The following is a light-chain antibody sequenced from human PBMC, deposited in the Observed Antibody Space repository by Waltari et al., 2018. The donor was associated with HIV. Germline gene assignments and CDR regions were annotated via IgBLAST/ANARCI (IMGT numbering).Light chain of an antibody. V-gene: IGLV2-14*01. J-gene: IGLJ2*01. CDR2: EVS. CDR1: NSDTGGYKY. Sequence: QSALTQPASVSGSLGQSVTISCTGANSDTGGYKYVSWYQQHPGKAPKLIIHEVSNRPSGVSDRFSGSKSGNTASLTISGLQAEDESDYYCSSFITTTTHVVFGGGTRLTVL. CDR3: SSFITTTTHVV.